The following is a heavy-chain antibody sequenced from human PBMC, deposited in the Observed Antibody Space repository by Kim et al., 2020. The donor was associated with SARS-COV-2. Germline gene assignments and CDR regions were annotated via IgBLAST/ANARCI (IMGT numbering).Heavy chain of an antibody. CDR2: IYYSGST. J-gene: IGHJ3*02. CDR3: ARARTASAYYYDSSGYYYGGRAFDI. Sequence: SETLSLTCTVSGGSISSSTYYWGWIRQPPGKGLEWIGTIYYSGSTYYNPSLKSRVTISVDTSKNQFSLKLSSVTAADTAVYFCARARTASAYYYDSSGYYYGGRAFDIWGQGTMVTVSS. CDR1: GGSISSSTYY. D-gene: IGHD3-22*01. V-gene: IGHV4-39*01.